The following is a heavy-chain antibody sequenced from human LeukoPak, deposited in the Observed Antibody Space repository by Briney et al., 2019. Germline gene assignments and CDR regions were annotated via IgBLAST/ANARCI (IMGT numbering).Heavy chain of an antibody. D-gene: IGHD3-16*02. CDR3: AKDTLGTYPEN. Sequence: GGSLRLSCAASGFTFTSCAMSWVRQAPGKGLEWVSTISGGGATTYYADSVKGRFTISRDNSKNTLYLQMTSLRAEDTAVYYCAKDTLGTYPENWGQGTLVTVSS. V-gene: IGHV3-23*01. J-gene: IGHJ4*02. CDR2: ISGGGATT. CDR1: GFTFTSCA.